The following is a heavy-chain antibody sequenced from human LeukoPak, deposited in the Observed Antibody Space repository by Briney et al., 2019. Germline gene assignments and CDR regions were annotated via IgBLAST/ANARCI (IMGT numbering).Heavy chain of an antibody. V-gene: IGHV3-48*03. J-gene: IGHJ4*02. Sequence: GGSLRLSCEASGFTFSTYEMNWVRQAPGKGLEWVSYISSSGSTLYYADSVKGRFTISRDNAKSSLYLQMNSLRAEDTAVYYCAKDGGYWGQGTLVTVSS. D-gene: IGHD3-3*01. CDR2: ISSSGSTL. CDR1: GFTFSTYE. CDR3: AKDGGY.